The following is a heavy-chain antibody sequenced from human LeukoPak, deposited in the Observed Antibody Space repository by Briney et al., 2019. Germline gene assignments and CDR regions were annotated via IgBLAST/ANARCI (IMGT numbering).Heavy chain of an antibody. V-gene: IGHV4-30-4*01. D-gene: IGHD2/OR15-2a*01. CDR1: GDSISSGDFY. Sequence: SQTLSLTCTVSGDSISSGDFYWSWIRQPPGKGLDWIGHIYYNGNTHYNPSLRGRISISVDTSRTQFSLKVTSVTAADTAVYYCARGDGNFDFWGQGALVTVSS. CDR2: IYYNGNT. CDR3: ARGDGNFDF. J-gene: IGHJ1*01.